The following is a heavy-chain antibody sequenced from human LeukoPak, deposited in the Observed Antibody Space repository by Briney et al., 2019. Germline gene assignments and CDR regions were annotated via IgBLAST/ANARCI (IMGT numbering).Heavy chain of an antibody. CDR1: GGSISSSSNY. J-gene: IGHJ5*02. V-gene: IGHV4-39*07. Sequence: PSETLSLTCTVSGGSISSSSNYWGWIRQPPGKGLEWIGNISYSESTNYNPSLKSRVTISVDTSKNQFSLKLTSVTAADTAVYYCARSGSYFKWFDPWGQGTLVTVSS. CDR3: ARSGSYFKWFDP. D-gene: IGHD1-26*01. CDR2: ISYSEST.